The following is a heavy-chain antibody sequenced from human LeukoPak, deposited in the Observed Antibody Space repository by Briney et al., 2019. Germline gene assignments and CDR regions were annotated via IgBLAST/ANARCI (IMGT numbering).Heavy chain of an antibody. CDR1: GGSISSGGYY. CDR3: ARDQPLYCSGGSCYSEDYYYGMDV. D-gene: IGHD2-15*01. CDR2: IYYSGST. Sequence: PSETLSLTCTVSGGSISSGGYYWSWIRQHPGKGLEWIGYIYYSGSTYYNPSLKSRVTISVDTSKNQFSLKLSSVTAADTAVYYCARDQPLYCSGGSCYSEDYYYGMDVWGQGTTVTVS. V-gene: IGHV4-31*03. J-gene: IGHJ6*02.